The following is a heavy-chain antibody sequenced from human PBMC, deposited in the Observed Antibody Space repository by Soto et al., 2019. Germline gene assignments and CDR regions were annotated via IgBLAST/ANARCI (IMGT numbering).Heavy chain of an antibody. V-gene: IGHV4-31*03. CDR3: ARAASSTSSFDY. CDR1: GGSIISGAYY. J-gene: IGHJ4*02. CDR2: IYYSGST. Sequence: NLRLTYTVSGGSIISGAYYWCWILLHQGKGLEWIGCIYYSGSTYYNPSLKSRVTISLDTSKNQFSLKLSSVTAADTAVYYCARAASSTSSFDYWGQGTLVTVS. D-gene: IGHD2-2*01.